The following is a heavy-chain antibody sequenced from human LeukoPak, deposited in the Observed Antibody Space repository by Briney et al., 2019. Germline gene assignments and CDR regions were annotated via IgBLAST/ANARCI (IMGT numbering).Heavy chain of an antibody. V-gene: IGHV4-59*08. CDR2: IYYSGST. Sequence: SETLSLTCTVSGGSISSYYWSWIRQPPGKGLEWIGYIYYSGSTNYNPSLKSRVTISVDTSKNQFSLKLSSVTAADTAVYYCARGRITIFGVVSHYYYYYMDVWGQGTTVTVSS. J-gene: IGHJ6*03. CDR1: GGSISSYY. D-gene: IGHD3-3*01. CDR3: ARGRITIFGVVSHYYYYYMDV.